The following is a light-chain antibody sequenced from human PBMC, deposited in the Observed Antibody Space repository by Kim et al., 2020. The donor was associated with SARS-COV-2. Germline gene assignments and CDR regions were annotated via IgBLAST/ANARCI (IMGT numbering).Light chain of an antibody. CDR2: GKN. V-gene: IGLV3-19*01. J-gene: IGLJ2*01. CDR1: SLSSYY. CDR3: NSRDSSGNHLV. Sequence: LEQAVRIKCQGGSLSSYYASWYQQKTGQAPVLVIYGKNNRPSGIPDRYSASSSGNTASLTITGAQAEDEADYYCNSRDSSGNHLVFGGGTQLTVL.